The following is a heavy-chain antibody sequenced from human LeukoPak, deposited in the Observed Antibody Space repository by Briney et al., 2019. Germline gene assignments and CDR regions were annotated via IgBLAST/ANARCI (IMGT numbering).Heavy chain of an antibody. CDR1: GFTFSSYD. Sequence: GGSLRLSCATCGFTFSSYDIHWVRQATGKGLEWVSAIGTAGDTYYPGSVKGQFTISRENAKNSLYLQMNSLRAEDTAIYYCARDPYNGNYGDSYYYYMDVWGKGTTVTISS. D-gene: IGHD1-26*01. J-gene: IGHJ6*03. V-gene: IGHV3-13*04. CDR3: ARDPYNGNYGDSYYYYMDV. CDR2: IGTAGDT.